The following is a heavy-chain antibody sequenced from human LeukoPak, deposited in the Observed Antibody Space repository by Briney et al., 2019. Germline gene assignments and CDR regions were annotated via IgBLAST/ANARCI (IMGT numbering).Heavy chain of an antibody. CDR3: ARSRSPRHDYSNYRY. D-gene: IGHD4-11*01. J-gene: IGHJ4*02. V-gene: IGHV1-69*05. CDR2: IIPIFGTA. CDR1: GGTFTSYA. Sequence: SVKVSCKASGGTFTSYAISWVRQAPGQGLEWMGGIIPIFGTANYAQKFQGRVTITTDESTSTAYMELSSLRSEDTAVYYCARSRSPRHDYSNYRYWGQGTLVAVAS.